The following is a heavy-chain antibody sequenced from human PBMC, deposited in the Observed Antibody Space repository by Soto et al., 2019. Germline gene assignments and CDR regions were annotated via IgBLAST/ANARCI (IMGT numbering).Heavy chain of an antibody. CDR3: AKGGRGYEIDY. J-gene: IGHJ4*02. Sequence: EVPLLESGGGLVQPGGSLRLSCAASGFTFSRHAMSWVRQAPGKGLEWVSVISGSGGSTYYADSVKGRFTISRDNSKTTLYLQMNSLRAEDTAVYYCAKGGRGYEIDYWGQGTLVTVSS. D-gene: IGHD1-26*01. CDR2: ISGSGGST. CDR1: GFTFSRHA. V-gene: IGHV3-23*01.